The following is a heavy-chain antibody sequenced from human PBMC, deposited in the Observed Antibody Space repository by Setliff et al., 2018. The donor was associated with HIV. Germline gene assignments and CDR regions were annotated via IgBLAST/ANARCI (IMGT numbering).Heavy chain of an antibody. CDR3: ARPVSKNFYGMDV. V-gene: IGHV4-59*01. Sequence: PSETLSLTCAVYGGSLGGYYWSWVRQPAGKGLEWIGHIYYSGSTNYNPSLKSRVTISGDTSNNQFSLNLTSVTTADTAVYYCARPVSKNFYGMDVWGLGTTVTVSS. CDR1: GGSLGGYY. J-gene: IGHJ6*02. CDR2: IYYSGST.